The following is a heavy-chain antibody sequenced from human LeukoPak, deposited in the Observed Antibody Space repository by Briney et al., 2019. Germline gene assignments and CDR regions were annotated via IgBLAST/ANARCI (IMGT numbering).Heavy chain of an antibody. D-gene: IGHD6-19*01. V-gene: IGHV1-2*02. CDR2: INPNSGGT. J-gene: IGHJ4*02. Sequence: GASVKVSCKPSGYTFTGYYMHWVRQAPGQGLEWMGWINPNSGGTNYAQKFQGRVTMSRDTSISTAYMELSRLRSDDTAVYYCLLKGDSSGLSFGYWGQGTLVTVSS. CDR3: LLKGDSSGLSFGY. CDR1: GYTFTGYY.